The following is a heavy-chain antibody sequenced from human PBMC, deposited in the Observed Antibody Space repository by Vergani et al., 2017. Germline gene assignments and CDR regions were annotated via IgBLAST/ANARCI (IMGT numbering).Heavy chain of an antibody. Sequence: QVQLVESGGGVVQPGRSLRLSCAASGFTFGDHGIHWVRRAPGKGLEWVAVISSDGTNIYYADSLKGRFTVSRDNSRDTLSLQIHSLRIEDTALYYCAREDSYSLDAFDVWGRGTMVSVSS. V-gene: IGHV3-30*03. D-gene: IGHD4-11*01. CDR2: ISSDGTNI. CDR3: AREDSYSLDAFDV. CDR1: GFTFGDHG. J-gene: IGHJ3*01.